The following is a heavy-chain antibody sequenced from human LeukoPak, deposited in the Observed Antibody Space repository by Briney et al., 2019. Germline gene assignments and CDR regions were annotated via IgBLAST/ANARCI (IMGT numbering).Heavy chain of an antibody. J-gene: IGHJ4*02. CDR3: ATQYYGDLSYHYFDY. Sequence: PGGSLRLSCAASGFTFGSYAMHWVRQAPGKGLEWVAVISYDGSNKYYADSLKGRFTISRDNSKNTLYLQMNSLRAEDTAVYYCATQYYGDLSYHYFDYWGQGTLVTVSS. CDR1: GFTFGSYA. CDR2: ISYDGSNK. V-gene: IGHV3-30-3*01. D-gene: IGHD4-17*01.